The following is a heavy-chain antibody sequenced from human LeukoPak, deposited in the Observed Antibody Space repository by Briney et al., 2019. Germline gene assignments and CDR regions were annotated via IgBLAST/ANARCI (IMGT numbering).Heavy chain of an antibody. J-gene: IGHJ4*02. V-gene: IGHV3-15*01. Sequence: GGSLRLSCAASGFSLSDAWMIWVRQAPGKGLECVGRIKPKTDGGTTDYAEPVNDRFSVSRDDSKNTLYLQINSLTTEDTGLYYCTQLSRGYWGQGTQVTVSS. CDR3: TQLSRGY. CDR1: GFSLSDAW. D-gene: IGHD1-1*01. CDR2: IKPKTDGGTT.